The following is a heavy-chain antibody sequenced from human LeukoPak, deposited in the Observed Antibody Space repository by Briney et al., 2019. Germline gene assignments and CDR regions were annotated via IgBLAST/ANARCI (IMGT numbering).Heavy chain of an antibody. CDR3: ARDPIAVAGTGDAFDI. D-gene: IGHD6-19*01. J-gene: IGHJ3*02. CDR1: GFTFSSYW. Sequence: TGGSLRLSCAASGFTFSSYWMNWVRQAPGKGLEWVSYISSSSSTIYYADSVKGRFTISRDNAKNSLYLQMNSLRAEDTAVYYCARDPIAVAGTGDAFDIWGQGTMVTVSS. CDR2: ISSSSSTI. V-gene: IGHV3-48*01.